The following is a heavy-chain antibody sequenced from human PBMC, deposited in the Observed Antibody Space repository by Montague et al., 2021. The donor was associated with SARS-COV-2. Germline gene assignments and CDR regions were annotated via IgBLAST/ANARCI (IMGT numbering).Heavy chain of an antibody. D-gene: IGHD4-11*01. Sequence: SETLSLTCTVSGYSISSGYYWGWIRQPPGKGLEWIGSIYHSGSTYYNPSLKSRVTISVDTSKNQFSLKLSSVTAADTAVYYCARDDYTPGGYYYYYGMDVWGQGTTVTVSS. CDR2: IYHSGST. J-gene: IGHJ6*02. CDR3: ARDDYTPGGYYYYYGMDV. CDR1: GYSISSGYY. V-gene: IGHV4-38-2*02.